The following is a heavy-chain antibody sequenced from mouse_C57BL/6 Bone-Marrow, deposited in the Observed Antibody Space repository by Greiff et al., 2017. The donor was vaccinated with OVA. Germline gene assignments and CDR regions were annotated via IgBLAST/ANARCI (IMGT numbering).Heavy chain of an antibody. CDR2: ISSGGSYT. V-gene: IGHV5-6*01. D-gene: IGHD1-1*01. CDR1: GFTFSSYG. CDR3: ARHTGRVFAY. J-gene: IGHJ3*01. Sequence: LQQSGGDLVKPGGPLKLSCAASGFTFSSYGLSWVRQTPDKRLEWVATISSGGSYTYYPESVKGRFTISRDNAKNTLYLQMSSLKSEDTAWYSCARHTGRVFAYWGQGTLVTVSA.